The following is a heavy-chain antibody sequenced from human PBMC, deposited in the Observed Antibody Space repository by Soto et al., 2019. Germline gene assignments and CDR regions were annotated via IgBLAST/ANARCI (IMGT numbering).Heavy chain of an antibody. Sequence: EVQLVESGGGLVQPGGSLRLSCAASGFTVSSNYMSWVRQAPGKELEWVSVIYSGGSTYYADSVKGRFTISRDNSKNTLYLQMNSLRAEDTAVYYCARAKSSYYYYGMDVWGQGTTVTVSS. CDR3: ARAKSSYYYYGMDV. CDR2: IYSGGST. CDR1: GFTVSSNY. J-gene: IGHJ6*02. V-gene: IGHV3-66*01.